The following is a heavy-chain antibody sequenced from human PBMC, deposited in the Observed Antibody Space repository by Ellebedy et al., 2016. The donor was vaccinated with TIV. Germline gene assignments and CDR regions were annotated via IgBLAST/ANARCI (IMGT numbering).Heavy chain of an antibody. Sequence: SETLSLTXTVSGGSISSSSYYWGWIRQPPGKGLEWIGSIYYSGSTYYNPSLKSRVTISVDTSKNQFSLKLSSVTAADTAVYYCAKDRGSYYLRPLYYYYYYGMDVWGQGTTVTVSS. V-gene: IGHV4-39*02. CDR1: GGSISSSSYY. CDR2: IYYSGST. J-gene: IGHJ6*02. D-gene: IGHD1-26*01. CDR3: AKDRGSYYLRPLYYYYYYGMDV.